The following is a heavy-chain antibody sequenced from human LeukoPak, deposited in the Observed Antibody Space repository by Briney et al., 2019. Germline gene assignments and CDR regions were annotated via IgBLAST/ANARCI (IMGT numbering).Heavy chain of an antibody. CDR1: GGSLSGHY. CDR2: INHSGST. J-gene: IGHJ5*02. D-gene: IGHD3-22*01. CDR3: AVVALTGWTFDP. Sequence: SETLSLTCAVYGGSLSGHYWDWLRQPPGKGLEWIGEINHSGSTTYNPSLKSRVTISIDTSKNQFSLKLSSVTAADTAVYYCAVVALTGWTFDPWGQGTLVTVSS. V-gene: IGHV4-34*01.